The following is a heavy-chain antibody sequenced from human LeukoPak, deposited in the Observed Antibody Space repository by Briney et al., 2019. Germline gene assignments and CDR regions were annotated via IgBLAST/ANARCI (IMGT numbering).Heavy chain of an antibody. J-gene: IGHJ4*02. D-gene: IGHD3-22*01. Sequence: AASVKVSCKASGGTFISYAISWVRQAPGQGLEWMGGIIPIFGTANYAQKFQGRVTITTDESTSTAYMELSSLRSEDTAVYYCARDSGSMVVVAPLWYWGQGTLVTVSS. V-gene: IGHV1-69*05. CDR3: ARDSGSMVVVAPLWY. CDR1: GGTFISYA. CDR2: IIPIFGTA.